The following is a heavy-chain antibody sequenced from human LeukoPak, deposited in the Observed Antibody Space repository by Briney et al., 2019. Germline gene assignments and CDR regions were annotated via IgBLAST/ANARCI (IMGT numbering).Heavy chain of an antibody. V-gene: IGHV3-48*02. CDR2: ISSRSSTI. Sequence: SGGSLRLSCAASGFAFSSVSMNWVRKAPGKGLEWVSYISSRSSTIYYADSVKGRFTISRDNAKNSLYLQMNSLRDEDTAVYYCARPTNWWGYFDYWGQGTLVTVSS. J-gene: IGHJ4*02. CDR3: ARPTNWWGYFDY. CDR1: GFAFSSVS. D-gene: IGHD2-8*02.